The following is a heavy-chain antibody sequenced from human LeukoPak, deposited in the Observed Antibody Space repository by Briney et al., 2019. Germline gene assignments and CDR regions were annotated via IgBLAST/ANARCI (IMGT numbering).Heavy chain of an antibody. J-gene: IGHJ5*02. CDR2: LITISRIP. D-gene: IGHD5-24*01. V-gene: IGHV1-69*04. Sequence: VASVKVSCRASGGAFISDGISWVRQAPGQGLEWMGRLITISRIPNYAQNFKGRVTISADKSTSTAYMELRSLRCEDTAVYYCARVVEEGRFDPWGQGTLVTVSS. CDR3: ARVVEEGRFDP. CDR1: GGAFISDG.